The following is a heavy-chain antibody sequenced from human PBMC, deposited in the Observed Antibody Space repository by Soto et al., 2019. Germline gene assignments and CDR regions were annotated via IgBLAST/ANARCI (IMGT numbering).Heavy chain of an antibody. CDR2: IGDSGNT. Sequence: GGSLRLSCAASGFTFISHGMSWVRQAPGKGLEWVSTIGDSGNTYYADSVKGRFPISRDTLKNTLYLQMKSLGVDDTAIYYCARRGPAGHRYYFNYWGQGTLVTVSS. CDR3: ARRGPAGHRYYFNY. J-gene: IGHJ4*02. V-gene: IGHV3-23*01. CDR1: GFTFISHG.